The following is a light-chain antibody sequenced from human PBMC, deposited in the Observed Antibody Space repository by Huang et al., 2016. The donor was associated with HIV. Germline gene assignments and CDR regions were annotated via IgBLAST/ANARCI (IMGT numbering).Light chain of an antibody. J-gene: IGKJ5*01. V-gene: IGKV3D-15*01. Sequence: EIVLTQSPATLSGSPGERATLSCRASQSVGTNLAWYQQKPGQAPRLLIYGASTRATGIPDRFSGSGSGTEFTLTISSLQSEDFAGYHCQQYNRWPPITVGRGTRVEIK. CDR1: QSVGTN. CDR2: GAS. CDR3: QQYNRWPPIT.